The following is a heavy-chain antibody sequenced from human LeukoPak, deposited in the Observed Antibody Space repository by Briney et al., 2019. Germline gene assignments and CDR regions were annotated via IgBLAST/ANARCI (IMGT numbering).Heavy chain of an antibody. V-gene: IGHV4-61*02. CDR2: IYTSGST. Sequence: PSQTLSLTCTVSGGSISSGSYYWRWIRQPAGKGLEWIGRIYTSGSTNYNPSLKSRVTISVDTSKNQFSLKLSSVTAADTAVYYCARDLPGDSSFDYWGQGTLVTVSS. CDR1: GGSISSGSYY. CDR3: ARDLPGDSSFDY. J-gene: IGHJ4*02. D-gene: IGHD7-27*01.